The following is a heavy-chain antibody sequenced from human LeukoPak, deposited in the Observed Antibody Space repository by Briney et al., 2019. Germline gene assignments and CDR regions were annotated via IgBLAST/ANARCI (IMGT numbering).Heavy chain of an antibody. CDR2: ISGSGLST. Sequence: PGGSLRLSCAASGFTFYDYGMTWVRQAPGKGLEWVSTISGSGLSTYYADSVKGRFTISRDNSNNTVFLQMNSLRAEDTAVYYCAKDGPRIAARREDAFDIWGQGTMVTVSS. D-gene: IGHD6-6*01. CDR3: AKDGPRIAARREDAFDI. V-gene: IGHV3-23*01. J-gene: IGHJ3*02. CDR1: GFTFYDYG.